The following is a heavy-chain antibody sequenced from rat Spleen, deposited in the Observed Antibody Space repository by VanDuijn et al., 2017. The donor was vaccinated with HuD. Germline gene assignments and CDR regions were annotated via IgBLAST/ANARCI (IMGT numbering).Heavy chain of an antibody. V-gene: IGHV5-31*01. CDR3: TTGVY. CDR1: GFTFNYYW. Sequence: EVQLVESGGGLVHPGRSLKLSCVTSGFTFNYYWMTWIRQAPGKGLEWVASITNTGSSTYYPDSVKGRFTISRDNAKSTLYLQMDSLRSEDTATYYCTTGVYWGQGVMVTVSS. J-gene: IGHJ2*01. CDR2: ITNTGSST.